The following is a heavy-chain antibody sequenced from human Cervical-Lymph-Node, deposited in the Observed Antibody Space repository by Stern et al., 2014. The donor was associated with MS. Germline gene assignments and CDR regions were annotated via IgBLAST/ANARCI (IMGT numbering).Heavy chain of an antibody. CDR1: GFTFDDYA. J-gene: IGHJ6*02. D-gene: IGHD2-2*02. CDR2: IWYDGSQK. CDR3: ARKIPDYYYYAMDV. V-gene: IGHV3-33*01. Sequence: VQLVESGGGVVQPGGSQRLSCTASGFTFDDYAMEWVRQVPGKGLEWVAMIWYDGSQKYYGDSVRGRFSVSRDNSRNTLNLQMKSLSLEDTAVYYCARKIPDYYYYAMDVWGQGTTVTVSS.